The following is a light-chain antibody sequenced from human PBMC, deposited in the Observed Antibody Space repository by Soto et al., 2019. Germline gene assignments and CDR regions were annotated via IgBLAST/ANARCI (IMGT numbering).Light chain of an antibody. J-gene: IGKJ1*01. V-gene: IGKV3-15*01. Sequence: ETLLTQSPATLSMSPGETATLSCRASQSVSNSLAWYRQRPGQPPSLLIYATSTRATGVPARFTGSGSGTEFTLTLSSLQSEDFAVYYCHQYYDWPPWTFGQGTKVEI. CDR3: HQYYDWPPWT. CDR2: ATS. CDR1: QSVSNS.